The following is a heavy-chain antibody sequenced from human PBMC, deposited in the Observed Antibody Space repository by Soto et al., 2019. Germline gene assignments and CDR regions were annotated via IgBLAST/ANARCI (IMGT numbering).Heavy chain of an antibody. CDR3: EPRLGQYCIWKCGDFDY. Sequence: QITLKESDPTLMKPTQTLTLTCTFSGFSLATSGVGVGWIRQPSGEALEWLAAIYWDYDKRYNPALPARLATSKVTSSKQVTLTLTNMHPENKGTYYCEPRLGQYCIWKCGDFDYWGQGPLVTVSS. D-gene: IGHD3-3*01. CDR2: IYWDYDK. CDR1: GFSLATSGVG. V-gene: IGHV2-5*02. J-gene: IGHJ4*02.